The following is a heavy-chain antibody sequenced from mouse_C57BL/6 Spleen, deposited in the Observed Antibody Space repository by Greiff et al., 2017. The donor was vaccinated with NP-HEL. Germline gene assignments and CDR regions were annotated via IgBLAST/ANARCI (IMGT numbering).Heavy chain of an antibody. J-gene: IGHJ3*01. CDR2: IWWDDDK. Sequence: QVTLKVCGPGILQPSQTLSLTCSFSGFSLSTFGMGVGWIRQPSGKGLEWLAHIWWDDDKYYNPALKSRLTIAKDTSKNQVFLTIANVDTADTATYYCARMDSSGHGGFAYWGQGTLVTVSA. CDR1: GFSLSTFGMG. V-gene: IGHV8-8*01. CDR3: ARMDSSGHGGFAY. D-gene: IGHD3-2*02.